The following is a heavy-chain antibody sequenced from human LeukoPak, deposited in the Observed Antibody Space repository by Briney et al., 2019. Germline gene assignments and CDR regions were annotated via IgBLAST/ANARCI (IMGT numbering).Heavy chain of an antibody. CDR3: ARDRMVRGVPLDY. CDR1: GFTFSSYS. J-gene: IGHJ4*02. Sequence: GGSLRLSCAASGFTFSSYSMNWVRQAPGKGLEWVSSISSSSSYIYYADSVKGRFTISRDNAKSSLYLQMNSLRAEDTAVYYCARDRMVRGVPLDYWGQGTLVTVSS. V-gene: IGHV3-21*01. CDR2: ISSSSSYI. D-gene: IGHD3-10*01.